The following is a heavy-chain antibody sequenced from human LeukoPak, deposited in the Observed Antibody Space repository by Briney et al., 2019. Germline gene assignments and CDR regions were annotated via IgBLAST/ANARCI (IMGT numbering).Heavy chain of an antibody. Sequence: SQTLSLTCAISGDSVSSNSVTWNWIRQSPSRGLEWLGRTYYRSTWYNDYAVSVGGRITVNPDTSKNQFSLHLNSVTPEDMAVYYCARRLTQYDCFDPWGQGILVTVSS. D-gene: IGHD2-2*01. CDR1: GDSVSSNSVT. CDR3: ARRLTQYDCFDP. V-gene: IGHV6-1*01. J-gene: IGHJ5*02. CDR2: TYYRSTWYN.